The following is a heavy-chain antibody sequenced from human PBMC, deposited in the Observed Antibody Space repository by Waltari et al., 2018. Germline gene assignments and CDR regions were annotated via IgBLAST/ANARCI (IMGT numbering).Heavy chain of an antibody. CDR2: SIPSFGTA. CDR3: ARGGQWLVLDY. V-gene: IGHV1-69*08. CDR1: GGTFSSYA. D-gene: IGHD6-19*01. J-gene: IGHJ4*02. Sequence: QVQLVQSGAEVKKPGSSVKVSCKASGGTFSSYAISWVRQAPGQGLEWMGRSIPSFGTANYAQKFQGRVAITADKSTSTAYMELSSLGSEDTAVYYCARGGQWLVLDYWGQGTLVTVSS.